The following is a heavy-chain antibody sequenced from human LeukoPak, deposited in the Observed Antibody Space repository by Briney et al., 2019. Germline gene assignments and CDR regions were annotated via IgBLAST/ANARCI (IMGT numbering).Heavy chain of an antibody. CDR1: GGSFSGYY. CDR2: INHSGST. D-gene: IGHD3-9*01. J-gene: IGHJ5*02. CDR3: ARRSSRRYYDILTGPNWFDP. V-gene: IGHV4-34*01. Sequence: SETLSLTCAVYGGSFSGYYWSWIRQPPGKGLEWIGEINHSGSTNYNPSLKSRVTISVDTSKNQFSLKLSPVTAADTAVYYCARRSSRRYYDILTGPNWFDPWGQGTLVTVSS.